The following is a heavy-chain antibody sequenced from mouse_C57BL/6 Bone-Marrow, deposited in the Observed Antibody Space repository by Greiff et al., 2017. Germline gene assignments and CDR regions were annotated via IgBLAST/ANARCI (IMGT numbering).Heavy chain of an antibody. CDR1: GYTFTSYW. Sequence: QVQLQQPGAELVKPGASVKLSCKASGYTFTSYWMHWVKQRPGRGLEWIGRIAPNSGGPKYNEKLKSKATLTVDKPSSTAYMQLSSLTSEDSAVYYCAREDYGSIDYWGQGTTLTVSS. CDR2: IAPNSGGP. CDR3: AREDYGSIDY. V-gene: IGHV1-72*01. D-gene: IGHD1-1*01. J-gene: IGHJ2*01.